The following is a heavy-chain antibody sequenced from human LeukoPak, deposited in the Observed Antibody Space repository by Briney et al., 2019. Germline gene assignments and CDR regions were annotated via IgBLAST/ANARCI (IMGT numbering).Heavy chain of an antibody. J-gene: IGHJ4*02. CDR2: INPNSGGT. Sequence: EASVKVSCKASGYTFTGYYMHWVRQAPGQGLEWMGWINPNSGGTNYAQKFQGRVTMTRDTSISTAYMERSRLRSDDTAVYYCARGFVVVPAAMSYWGQGTLVTVSS. D-gene: IGHD2-2*01. V-gene: IGHV1-2*02. CDR3: ARGFVVVPAAMSY. CDR1: GYTFTGYY.